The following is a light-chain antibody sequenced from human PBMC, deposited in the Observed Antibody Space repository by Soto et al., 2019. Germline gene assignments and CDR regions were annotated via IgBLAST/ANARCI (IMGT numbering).Light chain of an antibody. CDR2: EAS. CDR3: QQRTNWPPLT. Sequence: EMVLTQSPATLSLSPGERATLACRASQSVSSSLAWYQQKPGQAPRLLIYEASNRATGIPARFSGSGSETDFTLTISSLEPEDFAVYYCQQRTNWPPLTFGGGTKVEIK. V-gene: IGKV3-11*01. CDR1: QSVSSS. J-gene: IGKJ4*01.